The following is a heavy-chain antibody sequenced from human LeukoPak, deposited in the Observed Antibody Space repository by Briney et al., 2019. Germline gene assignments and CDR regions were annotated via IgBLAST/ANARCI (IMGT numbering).Heavy chain of an antibody. J-gene: IGHJ6*02. CDR2: ISGSGGST. V-gene: IGHV3-23*01. Sequence: GGSLRLSCTASGFTFSSYAMSWVRQAPGKGLEWVSSISGSGGSTYYADSVKGRFTISRDNSSNTLYVQMNSLRAEDTAVYYCAKDYREVGDYYYGMDVWGQGTTVTVSS. D-gene: IGHD1-26*01. CDR3: AKDYREVGDYYYGMDV. CDR1: GFTFSSYA.